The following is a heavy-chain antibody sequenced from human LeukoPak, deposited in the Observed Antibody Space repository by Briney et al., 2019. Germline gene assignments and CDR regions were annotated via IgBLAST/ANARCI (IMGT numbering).Heavy chain of an antibody. D-gene: IGHD3-16*01. CDR1: GFTVSSNY. CDR2: ISSSSSTI. CDR3: ARDKAGFGELCPTDY. V-gene: IGHV3-48*01. J-gene: IGHJ4*02. Sequence: GGSLRLSCAASGFTVSSNYMNWVRQAPGKGLEWVSYISSSSSTIYYADSVKGRFTISRDNAKNSLYLQMNSLRAEDTAVYYCARDKAGFGELCPTDYWGQGTLVTVSS.